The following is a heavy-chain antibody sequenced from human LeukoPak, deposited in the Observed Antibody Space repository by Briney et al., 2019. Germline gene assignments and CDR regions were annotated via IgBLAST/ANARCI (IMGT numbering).Heavy chain of an antibody. Sequence: WGSLRLSCAASGFAFSSYAMHWVRQAPGKGLEWVAVISYDGSNKYYADSVKGRFTISRDNSKNTLYLQMNSLRAEDTAVYYCAREETSITTDYFDYWGQGTLVTVSS. J-gene: IGHJ4*02. CDR1: GFAFSSYA. CDR3: AREETSITTDYFDY. D-gene: IGHD3-10*01. V-gene: IGHV3-30*04. CDR2: ISYDGSNK.